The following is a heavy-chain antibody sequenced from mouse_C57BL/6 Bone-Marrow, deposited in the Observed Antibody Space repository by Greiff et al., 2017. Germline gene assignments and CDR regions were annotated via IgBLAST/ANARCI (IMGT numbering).Heavy chain of an antibody. CDR1: GYTFTNYC. CDR3: ARADYGGNDGAFAY. CDR2: IYPGGGNT. V-gene: IGHV1-76*01. Sequence: QVQLQQSAAELVRPGASVKLSCKASGYTFTNYCITWVKQRPGQGLEWIARIYPGGGNTYYNEKFKGKATLTAEKSSSTAYMQLSSLTSEDSAVYYCARADYGGNDGAFAYWGQGTLVTVSA. J-gene: IGHJ3*01. D-gene: IGHD1-1*01.